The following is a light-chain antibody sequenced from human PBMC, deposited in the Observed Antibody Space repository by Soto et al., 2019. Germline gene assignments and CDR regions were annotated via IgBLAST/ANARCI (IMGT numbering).Light chain of an antibody. Sequence: IVMTQSPDSLAVSLGEWATITCKSSQNLLYSSNNKDYLAWYQQKPGQPPKVLIYWASTRESGVPDRFSGSGSATDFTLTINSLQAEDVAVYFCQQFYTSPYTFGQGTRLEIK. V-gene: IGKV4-1*01. CDR3: QQFYTSPYT. CDR1: QNLLYSSNNKDY. J-gene: IGKJ5*01. CDR2: WAS.